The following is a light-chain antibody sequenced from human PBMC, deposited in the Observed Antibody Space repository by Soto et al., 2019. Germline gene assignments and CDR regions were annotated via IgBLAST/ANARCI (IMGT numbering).Light chain of an antibody. V-gene: IGKV3-20*01. CDR1: QSVSSSY. Sequence: EIVLTQSPATLSLSPGERATLSCRASQSVSSSYLAWYQQKPSQAPRLLIFGASSRATGIPDRFSGRGSGTDFTLTISTLEPEDFAVYYCQQFGGSSYTFGQGTKVEI. J-gene: IGKJ2*01. CDR2: GAS. CDR3: QQFGGSSYT.